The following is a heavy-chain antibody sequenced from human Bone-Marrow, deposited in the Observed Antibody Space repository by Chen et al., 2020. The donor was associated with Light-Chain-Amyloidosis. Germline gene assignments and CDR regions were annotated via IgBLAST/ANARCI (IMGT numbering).Heavy chain of an antibody. D-gene: IGHD3-9*01. J-gene: IGHJ4*02. V-gene: IGHV1-24*01. Sequence: QVQVVQSGAEVRKPGASAKVSCKVSGYTLSDVSMHWVRQAPGKGLEWMGGFNPEEGEIIYAQKFQGRVALTEDTSTDTAYMEMTSLRSDDTAMYYCATSNTISFEYWGQGTLVTVSS. CDR3: ATSNTISFEY. CDR2: FNPEEGEI. CDR1: GYTLSDVS.